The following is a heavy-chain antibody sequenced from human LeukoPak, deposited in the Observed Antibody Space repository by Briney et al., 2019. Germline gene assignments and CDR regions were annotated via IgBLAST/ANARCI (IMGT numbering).Heavy chain of an antibody. CDR3: AKPQVEYSGYDTFGY. CDR2: TSSSDPGT. J-gene: IGHJ4*02. CDR1: RFPLSSYA. D-gene: IGHD5-12*01. Sequence: PVGSLRLSCAASRFPLSSYAMSWVRQASGKGLEWVCATSSSDPGTYYADSVRGRFTISRDNSKNTLYLQMNSLRAEDTAVYYCAKPQVEYSGYDTFGYWGQGTLVTVSS. V-gene: IGHV3-23*01.